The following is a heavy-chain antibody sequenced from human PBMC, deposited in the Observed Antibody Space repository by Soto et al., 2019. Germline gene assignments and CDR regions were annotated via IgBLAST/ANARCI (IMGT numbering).Heavy chain of an antibody. CDR3: VGGYSYGPFDY. D-gene: IGHD5-18*01. V-gene: IGHV3-64D*06. Sequence: SSYAMHWVRQAPGKGLEYVSAISSNGGSTYYADSVKGRFTISRDNSKNTLYLQMSSLRAEDTAVYYCVGGYSYGPFDYWGQGTLVTVSS. CDR1: SSYA. J-gene: IGHJ4*02. CDR2: ISSNGGST.